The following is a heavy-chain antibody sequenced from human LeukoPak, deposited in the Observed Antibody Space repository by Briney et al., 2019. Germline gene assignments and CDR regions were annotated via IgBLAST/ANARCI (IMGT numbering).Heavy chain of an antibody. V-gene: IGHV4-4*07. CDR2: VSTSGRT. D-gene: IGHD1-1*01. CDR1: GGSVTTYY. Sequence: SETLSLTCTVSGGSVTTYYWSWIRQPAGKGLEWIGRVSTSGRTNYNPSLKSRLTMSADTSKKQFSLILNSVTAADTAVYYCAVGRPRNTTRLDDGYDFWGQGTMVTVSS. CDR3: AVGRPRNTTRLDDGYDF. J-gene: IGHJ3*01.